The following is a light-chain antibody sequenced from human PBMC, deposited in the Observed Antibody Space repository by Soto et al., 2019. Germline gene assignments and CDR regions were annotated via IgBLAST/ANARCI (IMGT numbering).Light chain of an antibody. J-gene: IGKJ2*01. Sequence: AIQMTQSPSPLSASVGDRVTITCRASQGIRNDLGWYQQKPGKAPKLLIYAASSLQSGVPSRFSGSGSGTDFTLTISSLQPEDFATYYCLHDYNYPRTFGQGTKLEIK. CDR1: QGIRND. CDR3: LHDYNYPRT. CDR2: AAS. V-gene: IGKV1-6*01.